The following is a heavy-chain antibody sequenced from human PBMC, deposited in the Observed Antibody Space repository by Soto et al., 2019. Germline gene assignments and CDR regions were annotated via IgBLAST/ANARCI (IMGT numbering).Heavy chain of an antibody. Sequence: PSETLSLTCTVSGGSISSGGYYWSWIRQHPGKGLEWIGYIYYSGSTYYNPSLKSRVTISVDTSKNQFSLKLSSVTAADTAVYYCARVWYDYVWGSSRDAFDIWGQGTTVPVSS. J-gene: IGHJ3*02. V-gene: IGHV4-31*03. CDR2: IYYSGST. CDR1: GGSISSGGYY. CDR3: ARVWYDYVWGSSRDAFDI. D-gene: IGHD3-16*01.